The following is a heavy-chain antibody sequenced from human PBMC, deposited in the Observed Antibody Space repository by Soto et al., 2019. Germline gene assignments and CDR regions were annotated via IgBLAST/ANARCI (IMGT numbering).Heavy chain of an antibody. D-gene: IGHD2-15*01. J-gene: IGHJ5*02. CDR3: ARGRPVRYCSGGSCLVDP. Sequence: ASVKVSYKASGYTYTCYYMHWVRQAPGQGLEWMGWINPNSGGTNYAQKFQGWVTMTRDTSISTAYMELSRLRSDDTAVYYCARGRPVRYCSGGSCLVDPWGQGTLVTVSS. CDR2: INPNSGGT. V-gene: IGHV1-2*04. CDR1: GYTYTCYY.